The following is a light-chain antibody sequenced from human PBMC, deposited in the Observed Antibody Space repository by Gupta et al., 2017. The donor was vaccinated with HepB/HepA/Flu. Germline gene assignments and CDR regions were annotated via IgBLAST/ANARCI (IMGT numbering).Light chain of an antibody. CDR3: QSYDSSLSGLV. CDR1: RSNIGAGYD. CDR2: GNN. Sequence: QSVLTXPPSVSGAPGQNITISCTGRRSNIGAGYDVHWYQQLPGTAPKLLIYGNNNRPSGVPDRFSGSESGTSASLAITGLLAEDEADYYCQSYDSSLSGLVFGGGTKLTV. J-gene: IGLJ2*01. V-gene: IGLV1-40*01.